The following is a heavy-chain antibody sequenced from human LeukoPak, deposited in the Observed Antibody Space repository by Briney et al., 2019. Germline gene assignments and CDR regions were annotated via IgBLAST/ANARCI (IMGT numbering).Heavy chain of an antibody. V-gene: IGHV4-4*07. J-gene: IGHJ4*02. CDR3: TRAAGRDTTSGLDFDY. CDR2: IYSSRS. Sequence: SETLPLTCTVSGASISSYYWSWIRLPAGKGLEWSGRIYSSRSIYNPSLKSRVTMSVDTSKNQFSLKLSSVTAADTAVYYCTRAAGRDTTSGLDFDYWGQGTLVTVSS. CDR1: GASISSYY. D-gene: IGHD1-26*01.